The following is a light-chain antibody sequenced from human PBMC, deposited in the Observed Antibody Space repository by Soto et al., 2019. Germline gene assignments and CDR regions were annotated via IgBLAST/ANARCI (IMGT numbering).Light chain of an antibody. J-gene: IGLJ1*01. CDR2: DVS. V-gene: IGLV2-14*01. CDR3: SSYTSSSTYV. CDR1: SSDVGGYNY. Sequence: QSVLTQPASVSGSPGQSITISCTGTSSDVGGYNYVSWYQQYPGKVPKLMIYDVSYRPSGVSNRFSGSKSGNTASLTISGLQAEDEADYYCSSYTSSSTYVFGTGTQVTVL.